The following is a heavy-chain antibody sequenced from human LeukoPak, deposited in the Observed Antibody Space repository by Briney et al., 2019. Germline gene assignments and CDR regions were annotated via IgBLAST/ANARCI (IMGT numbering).Heavy chain of an antibody. J-gene: IGHJ4*02. Sequence: GGSLRLSCAASGFTFSSYAMHWVRQAPGKGLEWVAVISYDGSNKYYADSVKGRFTISRDNSKNTLYLQMNSLRAEDTAVYYCARDGGVRFGELRSAYFDYWGQGTLVTVSS. CDR3: ARDGGVRFGELRSAYFDY. D-gene: IGHD3-10*01. CDR1: GFTFSSYA. CDR2: ISYDGSNK. V-gene: IGHV3-30-3*01.